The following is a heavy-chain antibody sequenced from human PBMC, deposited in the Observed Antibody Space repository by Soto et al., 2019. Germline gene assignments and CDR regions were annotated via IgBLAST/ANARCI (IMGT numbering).Heavy chain of an antibody. Sequence: QVTLKESGPVLVKPTETLTLTCTVSGFSLSNARMGVSWIRQPPGKALEWLAHIFSNDEKSYSTSLKSRLTISKDTSKSPVVLTMTNRDLVDTATYYCARIRNCGPTIEYSSRPFDYWGQGTLVTVS. V-gene: IGHV2-26*01. J-gene: IGHJ4*02. CDR2: IFSNDEK. D-gene: IGHD6-6*01. CDR1: GFSLSNARMG. CDR3: ARIRNCGPTIEYSSRPFDY.